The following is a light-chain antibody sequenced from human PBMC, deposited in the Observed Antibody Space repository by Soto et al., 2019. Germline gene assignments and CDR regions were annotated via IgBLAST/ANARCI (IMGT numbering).Light chain of an antibody. J-gene: IGLJ1*01. Sequence: QSVLTQPASVSASPGQSITISCTGTSSDVGRYNYVSWYQQHPGKAPKLMIHEVSYRPSGVSSRFSGSKSGNTASPTISWRQADVEADYYCSSYTSTHTLYVFGTGTKLTVL. CDR3: SSYTSTHTLYV. CDR2: EVS. CDR1: SSDVGRYNY. V-gene: IGLV2-14*01.